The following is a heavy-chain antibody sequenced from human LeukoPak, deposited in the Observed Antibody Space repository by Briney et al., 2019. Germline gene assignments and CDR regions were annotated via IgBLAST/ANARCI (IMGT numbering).Heavy chain of an antibody. CDR3: ARDQYLDY. V-gene: IGHV3-48*01. CDR2: ITGSSSTI. CDR1: GFTFSSFS. Sequence: GGSLRLSCAASGFTFSSFSMNWVRQAPGKGLEWVSFITGSSSTIYYADSVKGRFTISRDNAKNSLYLQMNSLRAEDTAVYYCARDQYLDYRGQGTLVTVSS. J-gene: IGHJ4*02.